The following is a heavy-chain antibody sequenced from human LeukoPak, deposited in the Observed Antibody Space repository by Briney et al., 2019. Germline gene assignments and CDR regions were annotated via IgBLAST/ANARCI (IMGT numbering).Heavy chain of an antibody. CDR2: IKSRTDGGTT. J-gene: IGHJ4*02. Sequence: PGGSLRLSCAASGFTFSNAWMRWVRQAPGKGLEWVGRIKSRTDGGTTDYAAPVKGRFTISRDDSENTLYLQMNSLKTEDTAVYYCITDENYYDSSGYYYRDYWGQGTLVTVSS. CDR3: ITDENYYDSSGYYYRDY. V-gene: IGHV3-15*01. D-gene: IGHD3-22*01. CDR1: GFTFSNAW.